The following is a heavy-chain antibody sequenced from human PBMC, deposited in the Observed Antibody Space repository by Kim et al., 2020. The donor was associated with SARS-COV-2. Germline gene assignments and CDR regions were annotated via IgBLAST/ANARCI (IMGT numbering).Heavy chain of an antibody. Sequence: GGSLRLSCAASGFTFSSYGIHWVRQAPGKGLEWVAVISYDGSNKYYADSVKGRFTISRDNSKNTLYLQMNSLRAEDTAVYYCAKAHLIRPTSNWLDLWGQGTPVTVSS. D-gene: IGHD2-8*01. CDR1: GFTFSSYG. CDR2: ISYDGSNK. V-gene: IGHV3-30*18. J-gene: IGHJ5*01. CDR3: AKAHLIRPTSNWLDL.